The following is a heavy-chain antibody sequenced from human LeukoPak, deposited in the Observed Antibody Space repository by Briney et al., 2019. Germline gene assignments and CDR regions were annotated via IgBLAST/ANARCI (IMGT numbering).Heavy chain of an antibody. Sequence: ASVKVSCKSSGYTFTSYGISWVRQAPGQGLEWMGWISAYNGNTNYAQKLQGRVTMTTDTSTSTAYMELRSLRSDDTAVYYCARSIAAAGTEGYWGQGTLVTVSS. CDR1: GYTFTSYG. CDR3: ARSIAAAGTEGY. D-gene: IGHD6-13*01. CDR2: ISAYNGNT. J-gene: IGHJ4*02. V-gene: IGHV1-18*01.